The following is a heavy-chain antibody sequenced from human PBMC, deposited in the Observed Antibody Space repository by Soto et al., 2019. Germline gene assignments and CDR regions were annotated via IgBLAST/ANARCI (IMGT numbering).Heavy chain of an antibody. Sequence: PSETLSLTCTVSGGSISSGGYYWIWIRQHPGKGLEWIGYIYYSGSTYYNPSLKSRVTISVDTSKNQFSLKLSSVTAADTAVYYCAASCVACGGFNYYGMDVWGQGTTVTVSS. J-gene: IGHJ6*02. CDR1: GGSISSGGYY. D-gene: IGHD5-12*01. CDR2: IYYSGST. V-gene: IGHV4-31*03. CDR3: AASCVACGGFNYYGMDV.